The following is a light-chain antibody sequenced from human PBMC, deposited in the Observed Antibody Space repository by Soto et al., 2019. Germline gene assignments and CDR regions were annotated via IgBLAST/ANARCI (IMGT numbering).Light chain of an antibody. CDR2: GES. CDR3: QKYGSSSIT. CDR1: QSVSSSY. J-gene: IGKJ5*01. V-gene: IGKV3-20*01. Sequence: ELVLTQSPGTLSLSPGERATLSCRASQSVSSSYLAWYQQKTGQAPRILIYGESSRATGIPDRFSGSGSGTDLNLTISRLEPEDFAVYYCQKYGSSSITFGQGTRLEIK.